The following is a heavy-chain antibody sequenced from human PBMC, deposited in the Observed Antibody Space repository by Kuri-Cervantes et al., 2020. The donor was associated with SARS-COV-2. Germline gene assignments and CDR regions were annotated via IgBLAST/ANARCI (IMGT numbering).Heavy chain of an antibody. CDR3: ARLQTVMVTYYYYGMDV. CDR1: GFTFSSYG. V-gene: IGHV3-33*01. D-gene: IGHD5-18*01. J-gene: IGHJ6*02. CDR2: IWYDGSNK. Sequence: GESLKISCAASGFTFSSYGMHWVRQAPGKGLEWVAVIWYDGSNKYYADSVKGRFTISRDNPKNTLYLQMNSLRAEDTAVYYCARLQTVMVTYYYYGMDVWGQGTTVTVSS.